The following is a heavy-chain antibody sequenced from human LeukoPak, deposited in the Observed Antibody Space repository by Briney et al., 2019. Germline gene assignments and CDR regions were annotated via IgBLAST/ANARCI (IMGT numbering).Heavy chain of an antibody. CDR2: ISYDGSNK. D-gene: IGHD5-24*01. Sequence: GGSLRLSCAASGFTFSSYGMHWVRQAPGKGLEWVAVISYDGSNKYYADSVKGRFTISRDNSKNTLYLQMNSLRADDTAVFYCARGVRWLQLYLDYWGQGTLVTVSS. CDR3: ARGVRWLQLYLDY. J-gene: IGHJ4*02. V-gene: IGHV3-30*19. CDR1: GFTFSSYG.